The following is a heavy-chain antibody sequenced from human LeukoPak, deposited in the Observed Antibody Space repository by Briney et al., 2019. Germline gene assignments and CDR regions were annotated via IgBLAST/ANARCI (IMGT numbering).Heavy chain of an antibody. CDR1: GFTFSSYG. Sequence: QPGRSLRLSCAASGFTFSSYGMHWVRQAPGKGLEWVAVIWYDGSNKYYADSVKGRFTISRDNSKNTLYLQMNSLRAEDTAVYYCARGYYYGSGSYSYYYCYGMDVWGQGTTVTVSS. V-gene: IGHV3-33*01. J-gene: IGHJ6*02. CDR2: IWYDGSNK. CDR3: ARGYYYGSGSYSYYYCYGMDV. D-gene: IGHD3-10*01.